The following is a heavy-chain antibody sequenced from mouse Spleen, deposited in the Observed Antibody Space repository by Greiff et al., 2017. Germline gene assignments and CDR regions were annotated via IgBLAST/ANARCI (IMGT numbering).Heavy chain of an antibody. CDR3: ARVGRYGYFDV. J-gene: IGHJ1*03. CDR2: IDPSDSYT. CDR1: GYTFTSYW. D-gene: IGHD4-1*01. V-gene: IGHV1-69*01. Sequence: QVQLQQPGAELVMPGASVKLSCKASGYTFTSYWMHWVKQRPGQGLEWIGEIDPSDSYTNYNQKFKGKATLTVDKSSSTAYMQLSSLTSEDSAVYYCARVGRYGYFDVWGTGTTVTVSS.